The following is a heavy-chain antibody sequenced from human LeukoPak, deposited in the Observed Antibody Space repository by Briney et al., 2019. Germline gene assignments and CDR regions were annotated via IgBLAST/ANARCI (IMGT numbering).Heavy chain of an antibody. D-gene: IGHD3-10*01. V-gene: IGHV1-69*04. Sequence: SVKVSCKASGGTFSSYAISWVRQAPGQGLEWMGRIIPILGIANYAQKFQGRVTITADKSTSTPYMELSSLRSEDTTVYYCARALVRGVISDWFDPWGQGTLVTVSS. CDR1: GGTFSSYA. J-gene: IGHJ5*02. CDR2: IIPILGIA. CDR3: ARALVRGVISDWFDP.